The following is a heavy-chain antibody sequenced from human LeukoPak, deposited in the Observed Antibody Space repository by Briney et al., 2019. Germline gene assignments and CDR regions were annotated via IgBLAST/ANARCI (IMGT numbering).Heavy chain of an antibody. Sequence: GGSLRLSCAASGFTLSDFYMTWIRQAPGKGLEWVSYISSSGNTIYYADSVKGRFTISRDNAKNSLYLQMNSLRAEDTAVYYCGRGLEGGGLLVYWGQGTLVTVSS. CDR1: GFTLSDFY. V-gene: IGHV3-11*04. D-gene: IGHD1-26*01. CDR3: GRGLEGGGLLVY. J-gene: IGHJ4*02. CDR2: ISSSGNTI.